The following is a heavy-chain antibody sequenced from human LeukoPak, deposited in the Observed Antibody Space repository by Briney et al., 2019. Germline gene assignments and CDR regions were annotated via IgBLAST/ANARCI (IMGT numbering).Heavy chain of an antibody. CDR3: AKDPRYDKDLDY. J-gene: IGHJ4*02. D-gene: IGHD3-22*01. V-gene: IGHV3-23*01. CDR2: ISDSGGYT. CDR1: GFTFSNYV. Sequence: GGSLRLSCAVSGFTFSNYVMSWVRQAPGKGLEWVSTISDSGGYTYYADSVKGRFTISRDNSKNTLYLQRNSLRAEDTAVYYCAKDPRYDKDLDYWGQGTLVTVSS.